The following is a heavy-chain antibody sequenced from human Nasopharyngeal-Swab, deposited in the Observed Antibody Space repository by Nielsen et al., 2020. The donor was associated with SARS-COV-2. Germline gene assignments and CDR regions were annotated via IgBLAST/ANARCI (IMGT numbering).Heavy chain of an antibody. Sequence: ASVKVSCKASGYTFTSYYMHWVRQAPGQGLEWMGWINPNSGGTNYAQKFQGWVTMTRDTSISTAYIELSRLRSDDTAVYYCARVRYYYDSHGAFDIWGQGTMVTVSS. CDR3: ARVRYYYDSHGAFDI. V-gene: IGHV1-2*04. J-gene: IGHJ3*02. CDR2: INPNSGGT. D-gene: IGHD3-22*01. CDR1: GYTFTSYY.